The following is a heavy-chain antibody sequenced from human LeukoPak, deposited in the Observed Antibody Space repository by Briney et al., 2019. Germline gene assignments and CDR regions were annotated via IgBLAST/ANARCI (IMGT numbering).Heavy chain of an antibody. V-gene: IGHV3-23*01. D-gene: IGHD5-18*01. J-gene: IGHJ6*03. CDR2: ISGSGCST. CDR1: GFTFSSYG. CDR3: AKEGYSYGWGYYYYMDV. Sequence: LAGGSLRLSCAASGFTFSSYGMSWVRQAPGKGLEWVSAISGSGCSTYYADSVKGRFTISRDNSKNTLYLQMNRLRAEDTAVYYCAKEGYSYGWGYYYYMDVWGKGTTVTISS.